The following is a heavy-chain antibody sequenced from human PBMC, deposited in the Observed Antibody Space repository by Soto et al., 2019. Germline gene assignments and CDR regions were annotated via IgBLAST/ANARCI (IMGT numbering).Heavy chain of an antibody. CDR2: INGGSTP. Sequence: PGVSLRLSCAASGFTFNSYAMNWVRQAPGKVLDWVTTINGGSTPYYADSVKGRFTISRDNPKNTLYLQMNSLRAEDTAVYYCAKDKDWSAVYGMYXWGQGTTVTVS. D-gene: IGHD3-3*01. CDR1: GFTFNSYA. CDR3: AKDKDWSAVYGMYX. V-gene: IGHV3-23*01. J-gene: IGHJ6*02.